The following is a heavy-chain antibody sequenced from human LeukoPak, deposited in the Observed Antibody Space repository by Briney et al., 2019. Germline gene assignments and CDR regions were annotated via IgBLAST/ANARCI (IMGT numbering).Heavy chain of an antibody. J-gene: IGHJ4*02. CDR2: ISGSGGST. V-gene: IGHV3-23*01. D-gene: IGHD2/OR15-2a*01. CDR3: ANLSSAYFRLNYFDY. Sequence: PGGSLRLSCAASGFTFSSYGMSWVRQAPGKGLEWVSVISGSGGSTYYADSVKGRFIISRDNSKNTLYLRMNSLRAEDTALYYCANLSSAYFRLNYFDYWGQGTLVTVSS. CDR1: GFTFSSYG.